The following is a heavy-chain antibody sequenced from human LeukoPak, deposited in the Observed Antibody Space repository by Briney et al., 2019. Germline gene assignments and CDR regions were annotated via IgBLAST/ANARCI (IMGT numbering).Heavy chain of an antibody. D-gene: IGHD2-2*01. Sequence: GGSLRLSCAASGFTFDDYAIHWVRQAPGKGLEWVSGISWNSGSIGYADSVKGRFTISRDNAKNSLYLQMNSLRAEDTALYYCAKDKGFRDIVVVPAALGDYWGQGTLVTVSS. V-gene: IGHV3-9*01. CDR1: GFTFDDYA. CDR3: AKDKGFRDIVVVPAALGDY. J-gene: IGHJ4*02. CDR2: ISWNSGSI.